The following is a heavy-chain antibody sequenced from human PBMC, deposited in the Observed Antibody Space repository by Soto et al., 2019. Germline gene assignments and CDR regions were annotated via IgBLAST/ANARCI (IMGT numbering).Heavy chain of an antibody. D-gene: IGHD3-3*01. J-gene: IGHJ4*02. Sequence: SVKVSCKASGGTFSSYAISWVRQAPGQGLEWMGGIIPIFGTANYAQKFQGRVTITADESTSTAYMELSSLRSEDTAVYYCARDIRSITIFGVVPPAYWGQGTLVTVSS. CDR3: ARDIRSITIFGVVPPAY. CDR2: IIPIFGTA. CDR1: GGTFSSYA. V-gene: IGHV1-69*13.